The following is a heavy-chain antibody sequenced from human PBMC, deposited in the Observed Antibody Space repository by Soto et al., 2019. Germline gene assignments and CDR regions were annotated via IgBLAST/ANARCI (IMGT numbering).Heavy chain of an antibody. Sequence: SVKVSCKASGGTFSSYAISWVRQAPGQGLEWIGGIIPIFGTANYAQKFQGRVTITADESTSTAYMELSSLRSEDTAVYYCAWFGEHTNGMDVWGQGTTVTVSS. J-gene: IGHJ6*02. D-gene: IGHD3-10*01. V-gene: IGHV1-69*13. CDR3: AWFGEHTNGMDV. CDR2: IIPIFGTA. CDR1: GGTFSSYA.